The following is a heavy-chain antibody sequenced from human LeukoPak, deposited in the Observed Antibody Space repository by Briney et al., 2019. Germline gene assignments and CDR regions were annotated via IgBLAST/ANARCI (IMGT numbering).Heavy chain of an antibody. CDR3: ARGREELVVPAYYFDY. J-gene: IGHJ4*02. Sequence: PSETLSLTCTVSGGSISSYYWSWIRQPPGKGLEWIGEINHSGSTNYNPSLKSRVTISVDTSKNQFSLKLSSVTAADTAVYYRARGREELVVPAYYFDYWGQGTLVTVSS. CDR2: INHSGST. CDR1: GGSISSYY. V-gene: IGHV4-34*01. D-gene: IGHD2-2*01.